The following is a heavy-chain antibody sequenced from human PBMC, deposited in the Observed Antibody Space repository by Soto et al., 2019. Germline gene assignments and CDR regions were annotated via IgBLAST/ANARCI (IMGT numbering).Heavy chain of an antibody. CDR2: ISAYNGNT. J-gene: IGHJ6*02. CDR3: AREGYDFWSGSKEAPIYYYYGMDV. Sequence: ASVKVSCKASGYTFTSYGISWVRQAPGQGLEWMGWISAYNGNTNYAQKLQGRVTMTTDTSTSTAYMELRSLRSDDTAVYYCAREGYDFWSGSKEAPIYYYYGMDVWGQGTTVTVSS. CDR1: GYTFTSYG. D-gene: IGHD3-3*01. V-gene: IGHV1-18*01.